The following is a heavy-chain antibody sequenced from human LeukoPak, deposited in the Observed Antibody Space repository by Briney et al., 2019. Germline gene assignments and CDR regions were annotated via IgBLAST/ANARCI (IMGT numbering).Heavy chain of an antibody. CDR2: VIPVFGSA. CDR3: ARDSGPHCGSANCPIAYFEY. V-gene: IGHV1-69*13. CDR1: VGTFRTFA. J-gene: IGHJ4*02. Sequence: ASVKVSCKASVGTFRTFAISWVRQAPGQGREWMGGVIPVFGSAHSARKFQGSVTTTPDASTRTPCLWISSLTSEHTAVYYCARDSGPHCGSANCPIAYFEYWGQGTLVTVSS. D-gene: IGHD2-2*01.